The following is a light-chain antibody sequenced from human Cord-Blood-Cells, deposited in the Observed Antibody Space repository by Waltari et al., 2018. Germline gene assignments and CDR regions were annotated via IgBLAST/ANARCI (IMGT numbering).Light chain of an antibody. V-gene: IGLV3-21*04. Sequence: SYVLTQPPSVSVAPGKTARITCGGNNIGSKSVHWYQQKPGQAPVRVIYYYSDRPSGIPERFSGSNSGNTATLTISRVEAGDEADYYCQVWDSSSDHVVFGGGTKLTVL. CDR1: NIGSKS. CDR3: QVWDSSSDHVV. J-gene: IGLJ2*01. CDR2: YYS.